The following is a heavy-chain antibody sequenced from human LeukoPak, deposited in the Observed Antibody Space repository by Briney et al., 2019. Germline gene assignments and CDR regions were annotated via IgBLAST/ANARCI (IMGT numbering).Heavy chain of an antibody. Sequence: GGSLRLSCAASGFXFSSYSMNWVRQAPGKGLEWVSPIRSSSSYIYYADSVKGRFTISRDNAKNSLYLQMNSLRAEDTAVYYCARGPNYYGSGSDAFDIWGQGTMVTVSS. J-gene: IGHJ3*02. V-gene: IGHV3-21*01. CDR1: GFXFSSYS. CDR3: ARGPNYYGSGSDAFDI. D-gene: IGHD3-10*01. CDR2: IRSSSSYI.